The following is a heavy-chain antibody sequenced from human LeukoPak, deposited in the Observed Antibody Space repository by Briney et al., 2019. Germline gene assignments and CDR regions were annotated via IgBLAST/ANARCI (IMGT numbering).Heavy chain of an antibody. Sequence: SETLSLTCTVSGGSISGSSYHWGWIRQPPGTGLKWIANMFYSGNTYYNPSLKSRVSISVDTSKNQFSLKLSSVTAGDTAVYYCARHSCSTSTCTGFYGMDVWGQGTSVTVSS. D-gene: IGHD2-2*01. V-gene: IGHV4-39*01. CDR1: GGSISGSSYH. CDR2: MFYSGNT. CDR3: ARHSCSTSTCTGFYGMDV. J-gene: IGHJ6*02.